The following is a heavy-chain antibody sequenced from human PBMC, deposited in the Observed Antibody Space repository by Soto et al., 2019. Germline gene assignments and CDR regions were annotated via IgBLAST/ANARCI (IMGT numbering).Heavy chain of an antibody. CDR1: GGSISSGGYY. CDR3: AREVLLWFGELSNWFDP. CDR2: IYYSGST. Sequence: QVQLQESGPGLVKPSQTLSLTCTVSGGSISSGGYYWSWIRQHPGKGLEWIGYIYYSGSTYYNPSLKSRVTISVDTSKNQFSLKLSSVTAADTAVYYCAREVLLWFGELSNWFDPWGQGTLVTVSS. V-gene: IGHV4-31*03. J-gene: IGHJ5*02. D-gene: IGHD3-10*01.